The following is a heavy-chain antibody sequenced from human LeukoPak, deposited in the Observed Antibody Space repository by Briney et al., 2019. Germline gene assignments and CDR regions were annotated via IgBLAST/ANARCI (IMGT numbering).Heavy chain of an antibody. CDR1: GYSFTSYW. CDR3: ARHGYYDSSGYYGLGAFDI. Sequence: GESLKISCKGSGYSFTSYWIGWVRQMPGKGLEWMGIIYPGDSDTRYSPSFQGQVTISADKSISTAYLQWSSLKASDTAMYYCARHGYYDSSGYYGLGAFDIWGQGTMVTVSS. V-gene: IGHV5-51*01. D-gene: IGHD3-22*01. J-gene: IGHJ3*02. CDR2: IYPGDSDT.